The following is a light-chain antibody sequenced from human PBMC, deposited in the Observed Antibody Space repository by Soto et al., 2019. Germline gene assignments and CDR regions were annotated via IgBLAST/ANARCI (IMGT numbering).Light chain of an antibody. CDR2: GAS. J-gene: IGKJ1*01. Sequence: EIVMTQSPATLSVSPGERATLSCRASQSVSSNLAWYQQKPGQAPRLLIYGASTRATGIPARFSGSGSGTEFTLTISSLPSEDFAVYYCQPYNNWPPWTFGQGTKVEI. CDR1: QSVSSN. CDR3: QPYNNWPPWT. V-gene: IGKV3-15*01.